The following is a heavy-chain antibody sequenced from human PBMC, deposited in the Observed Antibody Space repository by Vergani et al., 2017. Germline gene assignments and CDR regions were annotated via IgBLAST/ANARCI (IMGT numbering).Heavy chain of an antibody. J-gene: IGHJ3*02. CDR2: IKQDGSEK. CDR3: ARARYYDSSGYSYAFDI. CDR1: GFTFSDYY. Sequence: VQLVESGGGLVKPGGSLRLSCAASGFTFSDYYMSWIRQAPGKGLEWVANIKQDGSEKYYVDSVKGRFTISRDNAKNSLYLQMNSLRAEDTAVYYCARARYYDSSGYSYAFDIWGQGTVVTVSS. D-gene: IGHD3-22*01. V-gene: IGHV3-7*01.